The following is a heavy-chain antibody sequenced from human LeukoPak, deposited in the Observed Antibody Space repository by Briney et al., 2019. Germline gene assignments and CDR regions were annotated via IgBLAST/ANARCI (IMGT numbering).Heavy chain of an antibody. J-gene: IGHJ4*02. Sequence: SETLSLTCTVSGGSISRYYWSWIRQPPGNALDWIGYIYHSGSTNYNPSLKSRVTISVDTSKNQFSLKLSSVTAADTAVYYCARFGGSGKFAYWGQGTLVTVSS. CDR1: GGSISRYY. D-gene: IGHD3-10*01. V-gene: IGHV4-59*01. CDR3: ARFGGSGKFAY. CDR2: IYHSGST.